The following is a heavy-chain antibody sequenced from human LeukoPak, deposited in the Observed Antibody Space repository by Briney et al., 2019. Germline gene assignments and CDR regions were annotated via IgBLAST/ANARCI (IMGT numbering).Heavy chain of an antibody. CDR3: AKGATTVTKGRYYFDY. Sequence: PGGTLRLSCAASGFTFSTYAMSWVRQAPGHGLQWVSTISGSGGSTYYADSVKGRFTISRDSSKNTVDLQMNSLRAEDTAVYYCAKGATTVTKGRYYFDYWGQGTLVTVSS. J-gene: IGHJ4*02. V-gene: IGHV3-23*01. D-gene: IGHD4-11*01. CDR1: GFTFSTYA. CDR2: ISGSGGST.